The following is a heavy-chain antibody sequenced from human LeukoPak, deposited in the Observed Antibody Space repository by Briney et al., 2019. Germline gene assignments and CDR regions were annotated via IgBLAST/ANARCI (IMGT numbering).Heavy chain of an antibody. CDR2: INPNSGGT. CDR3: ARDQEHMYCGGDCYSGFDY. D-gene: IGHD2-21*01. CDR1: GYTFTGYY. Sequence: GASVKVSCKASGYTFTGYYIYWVRQAPGQGLEWMGWINPNSGGTNYAQKFRGRVTMTRDTSISTAYMELSRLRSDDTAVFYCARDQEHMYCGGDCYSGFDYWGQGTLVTVSS. J-gene: IGHJ4*02. V-gene: IGHV1-2*02.